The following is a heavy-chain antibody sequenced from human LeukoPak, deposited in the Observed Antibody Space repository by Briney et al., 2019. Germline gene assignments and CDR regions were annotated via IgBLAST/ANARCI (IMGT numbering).Heavy chain of an antibody. V-gene: IGHV3-21*01. CDR1: GFPFSTYA. Sequence: GGSLRLSCAASGFPFSTYAMNWVRQAPGKGLEWVSSISSSSSYIYYADSVKGRFTISRDNAKNSLYLQMNSLRAEDTAVYYCARDRGGVSWWYGSGDAFDIWGQGTMVTVSS. D-gene: IGHD3-10*01. CDR3: ARDRGGVSWWYGSGDAFDI. CDR2: ISSSSSYI. J-gene: IGHJ3*02.